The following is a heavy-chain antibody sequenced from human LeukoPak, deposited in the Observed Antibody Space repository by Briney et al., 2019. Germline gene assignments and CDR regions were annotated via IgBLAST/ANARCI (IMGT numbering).Heavy chain of an antibody. D-gene: IGHD4-17*01. V-gene: IGHV4-34*01. CDR1: GFTFSSYA. Sequence: GSLRLSCAASGFTFSSYAMSWVRQSPGKGLEWIGKITQSGSTNYNPSLKSRVTISVDTSKSQFSLRLSSVTAADTAVYYCARDLRNSDCWGQGTLVTVSS. J-gene: IGHJ4*02. CDR2: ITQSGST. CDR3: ARDLRNSDC.